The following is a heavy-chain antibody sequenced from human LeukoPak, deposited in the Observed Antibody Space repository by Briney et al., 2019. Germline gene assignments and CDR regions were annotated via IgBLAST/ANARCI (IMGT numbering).Heavy chain of an antibody. D-gene: IGHD1-1*01. V-gene: IGHV3-7*04. CDR1: GFTFSSFW. Sequence: SGGSLRLSCAASGFTFSSFWMGWVRQAPGKGLEWVASIKFDESEKHHVDSVEGRFTISRDNAKSSLYLQMNSLRAEDTAVYFCSRVTTNGYLEYWGQGTLVTVYS. CDR2: IKFDESEK. CDR3: SRVTTNGYLEY. J-gene: IGHJ4*02.